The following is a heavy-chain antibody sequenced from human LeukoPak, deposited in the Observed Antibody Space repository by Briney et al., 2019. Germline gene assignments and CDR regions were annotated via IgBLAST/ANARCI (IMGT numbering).Heavy chain of an antibody. CDR1: GYTFTGYY. J-gene: IGHJ4*02. Sequence: ASVTVSCKASGYTFTGYYMHWVRQAPGQGLEWMGWIDPNSGGTNYAQKFQGRVTMTRDTSISTAYRELGRLRSDGTAVYYCGGSGAYGSGSFLSYGGQGTPVTASP. V-gene: IGHV1-2*02. CDR3: GGSGAYGSGSFLSY. D-gene: IGHD3-10*01. CDR2: IDPNSGGT.